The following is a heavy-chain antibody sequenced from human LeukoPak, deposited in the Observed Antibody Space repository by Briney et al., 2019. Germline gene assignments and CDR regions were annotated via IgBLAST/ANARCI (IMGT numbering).Heavy chain of an antibody. J-gene: IGHJ4*02. CDR3: ARRRWNDY. D-gene: IGHD4-23*01. CDR1: GGSFSGYY. Sequence: PSETLSLTCAVYGGSFSGYYWSWIRQPPGKGLEWVSSISSSSSYIYYADSVKGRFTISRDNAKNSLYLQMNSLRAEDTAVYYCARRRWNDYWGQGTLVTVSS. CDR2: ISSSSSYI. V-gene: IGHV3-21*01.